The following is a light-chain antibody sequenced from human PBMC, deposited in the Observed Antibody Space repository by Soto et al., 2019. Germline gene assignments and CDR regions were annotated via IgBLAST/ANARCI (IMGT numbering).Light chain of an antibody. CDR2: DDN. J-gene: IGLJ1*01. CDR3: GSWDSSLSAYV. CDR1: SSNIGGNS. Sequence: VLTQPPSVSAAPGQKVTISCSGSSSNIGGNSVSWYQQLPGTAPKLLIYDDNKRPSGIPDRFSGSKSGTSATLGITGFQTGDEADYYCGSWDSSLSAYVFGTGIKVTVL. V-gene: IGLV1-51*01.